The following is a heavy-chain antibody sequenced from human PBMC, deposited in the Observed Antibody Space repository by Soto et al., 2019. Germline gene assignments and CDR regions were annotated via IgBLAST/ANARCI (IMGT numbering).Heavy chain of an antibody. Sequence: QVQLQQWGAGLLKPSETLSLTCAVYGGSFSGYYWSWIRQPPGKGLEWIGEINHSGSTNYNPSLNSRVTISVDTSKNQVSLKLSSVTAADTAVYYCARATFYYYGSGSYFNWFDPWGQGTLVTVSS. D-gene: IGHD3-10*01. CDR1: GGSFSGYY. CDR2: INHSGST. J-gene: IGHJ5*02. V-gene: IGHV4-34*01. CDR3: ARATFYYYGSGSYFNWFDP.